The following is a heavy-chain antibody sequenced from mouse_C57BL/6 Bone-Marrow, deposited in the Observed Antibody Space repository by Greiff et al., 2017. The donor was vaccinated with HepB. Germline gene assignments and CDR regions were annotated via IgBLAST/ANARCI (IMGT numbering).Heavy chain of an antibody. CDR2: LDPEDGET. V-gene: IGHV14-2*01. Sequence: VQLKESGAELVKPGASVKLSCTASGFNIKDYYMHWVKQRTEQGLEWIGRLDPEDGETKYAPKFQGKATIPADTSSNTAYLQLSSLTSEDTAVYYCARPSVYDYLFAYWGQGTLVTVAA. CDR3: ARPSVYDYLFAY. D-gene: IGHD2-4*01. J-gene: IGHJ3*01. CDR1: GFNIKDYY.